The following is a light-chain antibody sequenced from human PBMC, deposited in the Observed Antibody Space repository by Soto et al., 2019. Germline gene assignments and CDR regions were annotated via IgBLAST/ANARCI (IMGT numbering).Light chain of an antibody. J-gene: IGKJ5*01. CDR1: QSVSSF. Sequence: EIVLTQSPDTLSLSPGERATLSCRASQSVSSFLAWYQQKPGQAPRLLIYDASNRATGVPARFSGSGSGTDFTLTISSLEPEDFAVYYCQQRYSWPVTFGQGTRLEI. V-gene: IGKV3-11*01. CDR3: QQRYSWPVT. CDR2: DAS.